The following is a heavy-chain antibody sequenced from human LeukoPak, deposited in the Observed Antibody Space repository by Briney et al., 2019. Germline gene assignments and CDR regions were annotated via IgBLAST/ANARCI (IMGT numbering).Heavy chain of an antibody. V-gene: IGHV3-7*01. Sequence: GGSLRLSCAASGFTFSSCWMSWVRQAPGKGLEWVANIKQDGSEKYYVDSVKGRFTISRDNAKNSLYLQMNSLRADDTAIYYCARGESSGQFQRYWGQGTLVTVSS. CDR1: GFTFSSCW. CDR3: ARGESSGQFQRY. J-gene: IGHJ4*02. CDR2: IKQDGSEK. D-gene: IGHD6-19*01.